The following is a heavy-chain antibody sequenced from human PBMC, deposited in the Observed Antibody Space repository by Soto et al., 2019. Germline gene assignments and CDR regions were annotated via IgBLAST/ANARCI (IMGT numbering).Heavy chain of an antibody. CDR1: GYRFANYW. J-gene: IGHJ5*02. CDR2: IYPDDSDT. D-gene: IGHD1-26*01. V-gene: IGHV5-51*01. CDR3: ARFPSGRDPNWFDP. Sequence: GESQKISCKASGYRFANYWFGWVRQMPGKGLELMGIIYPDDSDTRYSPSFQGQVTISADKSITTAYLQWSSLKASDTAMYFCARFPSGRDPNWFDPWGQGTLVTVSS.